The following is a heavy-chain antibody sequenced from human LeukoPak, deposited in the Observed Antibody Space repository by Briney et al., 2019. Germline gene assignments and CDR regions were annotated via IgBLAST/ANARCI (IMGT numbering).Heavy chain of an antibody. J-gene: IGHJ6*04. Sequence: TGGSLRLSCAASGFTFSNYGMSCVRQAPGKGQEWVSSISGSSSYIYYADSVKGRFTISRDNAKNSLYLQMNSLRAEDTAVYYCAELGITMIGGVWGKGTTVTISS. CDR3: AELGITMIGGV. V-gene: IGHV3-21*06. D-gene: IGHD3-10*02. CDR1: GFTFSNYG. CDR2: ISGSSSYI.